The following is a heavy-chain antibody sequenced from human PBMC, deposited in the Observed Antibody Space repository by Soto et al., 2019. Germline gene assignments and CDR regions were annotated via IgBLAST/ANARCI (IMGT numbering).Heavy chain of an antibody. D-gene: IGHD3-16*01. CDR2: INAGNGNT. V-gene: IGHV1-3*01. CDR3: AREVITFGGRNYGMDV. Sequence: GASVKVSCKASGYTFTNYAMHWVRQAPGQRLEWMGWINAGNGNTKYSQKFQGRVTITRDTSASTAYMELSSLRSEDTAVYYCAREVITFGGRNYGMDVWGQGTTVTVSS. J-gene: IGHJ6*02. CDR1: GYTFTNYA.